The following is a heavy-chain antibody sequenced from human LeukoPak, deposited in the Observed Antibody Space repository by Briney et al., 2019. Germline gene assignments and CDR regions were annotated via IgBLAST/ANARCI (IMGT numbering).Heavy chain of an antibody. CDR3: ARGGNYYLDY. Sequence: GGSLRLSCAVSGFTFRTSWMHWVRQAPGGGLVWVSRMNSDGTTVNCADSVKGRFTMSRDNAKNTLYLQMYSVRAGDTAVYYCARGGNYYLDYWGQGTLATVSS. CDR2: MNSDGTTV. J-gene: IGHJ4*02. D-gene: IGHD5-24*01. V-gene: IGHV3-74*01. CDR1: GFTFRTSW.